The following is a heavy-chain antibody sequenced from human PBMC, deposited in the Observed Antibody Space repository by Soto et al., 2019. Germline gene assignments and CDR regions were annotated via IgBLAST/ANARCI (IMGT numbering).Heavy chain of an antibody. V-gene: IGHV3-21*01. CDR2: ISGTSDYI. J-gene: IGHJ4*02. Sequence: PGGSLRLSCATSGFTFSSSSMNWVRQAPGKRLEWVSSISGTSDYIDYADAVKGRFTISRDNAKNSLSLQMNSLRAEDTAVYYCARDQPGYSYGYGLGYWGQGTLVTVSS. D-gene: IGHD5-18*01. CDR3: ARDQPGYSYGYGLGY. CDR1: GFTFSSSS.